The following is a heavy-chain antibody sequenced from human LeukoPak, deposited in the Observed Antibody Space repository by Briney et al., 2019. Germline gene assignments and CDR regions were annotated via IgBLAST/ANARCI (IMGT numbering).Heavy chain of an antibody. V-gene: IGHV1-2*02. CDR2: INPNSGGT. D-gene: IGHD2-21*02. J-gene: IGHJ4*02. Sequence: ASVKVSCKAAGYAFTGYYMHWVRQAPGQGLEWMGWINPNSGGTNYAQKFQGRVTMTRDTSISTAYMELSRLRSDDTAVYYCARGDVVVTAYDYWGQGTLVTVSS. CDR1: GYAFTGYY. CDR3: ARGDVVVTAYDY.